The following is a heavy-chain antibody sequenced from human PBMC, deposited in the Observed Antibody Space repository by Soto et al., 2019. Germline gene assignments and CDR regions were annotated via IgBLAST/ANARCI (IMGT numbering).Heavy chain of an antibody. CDR2: ISCYGGNK. CDR3: AGDSGKRNAMESFDS. D-gene: IGHD5-18*01. V-gene: IGHV3-30-3*01. J-gene: IGHJ5*01. Sequence: GGSLRLSCAASGFIFSSSVLHWVRQAPGKGLERVTFISCYGGNKYYADSVQGRFTIFSDNSKNTLYLQMHSQRAEDTAVHYCAGDSGKRNAMESFDSWGRQTRVTVSS. CDR1: GFIFSSSV.